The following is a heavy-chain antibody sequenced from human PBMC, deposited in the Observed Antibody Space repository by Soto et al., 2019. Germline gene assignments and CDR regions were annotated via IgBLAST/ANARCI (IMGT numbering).Heavy chain of an antibody. CDR3: ARLVRGFNGHGTTNYFDY. CDR2: MFYSGVA. V-gene: IGHV4-59*01. J-gene: IGHJ4*02. D-gene: IGHD2-8*01. CDR1: GGFLSKFY. Sequence: QVQLQESGPGLVEPSETLSLTCTVSGGFLSKFYWSWVRQTPEGGLEWIGYMFYSGVANYDPALKSRPAFSLDCSKNRSSLKLSSGPAADTAVYFCARLVRGFNGHGTTNYFDYWGRGTLVTVPS.